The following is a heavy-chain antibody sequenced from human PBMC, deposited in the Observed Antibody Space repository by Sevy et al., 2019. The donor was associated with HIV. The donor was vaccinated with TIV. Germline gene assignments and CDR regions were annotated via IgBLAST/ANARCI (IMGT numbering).Heavy chain of an antibody. CDR1: GFTVSSNY. V-gene: IGHV3-53*01. Sequence: GGSLRLSCAASGFTVSSNYMSWVRQAPGKGLEWVSVIYSGGSTYYADSVKGRFTISRDNSKNTLYLQMNSLRAEDTAVYYCARGSHGYDYVWGSYYFDSWGQGTLVTVSS. CDR3: ARGSHGYDYVWGSYYFDS. CDR2: IYSGGST. D-gene: IGHD3-16*01. J-gene: IGHJ4*02.